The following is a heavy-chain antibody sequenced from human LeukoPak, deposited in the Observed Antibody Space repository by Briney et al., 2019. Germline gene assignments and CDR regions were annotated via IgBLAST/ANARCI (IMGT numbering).Heavy chain of an antibody. D-gene: IGHD5-18*01. CDR3: ARGAALVTDKYFDY. J-gene: IGHJ4*01. Sequence: GGSLRLSCAASGFTFSSYSMNWVRQAPGKGLEWVSSISSSSSYIYYADSVKGRFTISRDNAKNSLYLQMNSLRAEDTAVYYCARGAALVTDKYFDYWGHGTLVTVSS. CDR2: ISSSSSYI. CDR1: GFTFSSYS. V-gene: IGHV3-21*01.